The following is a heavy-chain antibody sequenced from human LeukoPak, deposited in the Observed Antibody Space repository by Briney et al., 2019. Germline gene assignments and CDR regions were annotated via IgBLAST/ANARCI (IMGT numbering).Heavy chain of an antibody. CDR2: IYYSGST. D-gene: IGHD3-22*01. CDR3: ASRSLFYESSGYYW. Sequence: SETLSLTCTVSGDSVSRSSYYWGWIRQPPGKGLGWVGCIYYSGSTYRNPSLKSRVTISVDTYKNQFSLKMRSVTAADTAVYYCASRSLFYESSGYYWWGQGTLVTVSS. V-gene: IGHV4-39*01. J-gene: IGHJ4*02. CDR1: GDSVSRSSYY.